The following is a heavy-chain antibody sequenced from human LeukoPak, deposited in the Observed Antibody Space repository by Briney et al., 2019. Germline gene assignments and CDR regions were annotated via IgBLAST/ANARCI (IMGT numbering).Heavy chain of an antibody. Sequence: PGGSLRLSCAASGFTFDDYAMHWVRQAPGKGLEWDSGISWNSGSIGYADSVKGRFTISRDNAKNSLYLQMNSLRAEDTAVYYCAIPPLSGTGSSRPLAGMDVWGQGTTVTVSS. D-gene: IGHD3-10*01. CDR1: GFTFDDYA. J-gene: IGHJ6*02. V-gene: IGHV3-9*01. CDR2: ISWNSGSI. CDR3: AIPPLSGTGSSRPLAGMDV.